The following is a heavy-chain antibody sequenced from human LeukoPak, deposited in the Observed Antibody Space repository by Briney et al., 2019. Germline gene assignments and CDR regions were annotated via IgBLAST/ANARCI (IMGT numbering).Heavy chain of an antibody. CDR1: GXXXTXXA. Sequence: GGSVRLSCAAXGXXXTXXAXXXXXXAXXXXVXXVXXFXGNXRTYYEESVKGRVTISRDNSKNTLYLQMKSLRADDTAVYYCTKLKQWQPQRYFFEYWGQGALVTVAS. V-gene: IGHV3-23*01. D-gene: IGHD6-19*01. CDR2: FXGNXRT. CDR3: TKLKQWQPQRYFFEY. J-gene: IGHJ4*02.